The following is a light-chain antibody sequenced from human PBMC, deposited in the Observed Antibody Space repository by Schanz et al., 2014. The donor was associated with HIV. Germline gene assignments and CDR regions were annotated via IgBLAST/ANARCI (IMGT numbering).Light chain of an antibody. Sequence: QSVLTQPPSVSGAPGQRVTISCTGSSSNIGAGYDVHWYQHLPGTAPKLLIYGSTNRPSGVPDRFSGSKSGTSASLAITGLQADDEADYYCSSYTSSSTVVFGGGTKLTVL. CDR1: SSNIGAGYD. CDR3: SSYTSSSTVV. CDR2: GST. V-gene: IGLV1-40*01. J-gene: IGLJ2*01.